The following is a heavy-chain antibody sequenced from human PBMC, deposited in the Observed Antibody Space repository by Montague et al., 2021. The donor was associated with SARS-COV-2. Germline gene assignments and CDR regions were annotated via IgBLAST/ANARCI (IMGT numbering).Heavy chain of an antibody. CDR3: ARSYYDILTAYYTPFDY. CDR1: GFSLSTSGMR. J-gene: IGHJ4*02. CDR2: IDWDDDK. D-gene: IGHD3-9*01. V-gene: IGHV2-70*04. Sequence: VKPTQTLTLTCTFSGFSLSTSGMRASWIRQPPGKALEWLARIDWDDDKFYSTSLKTRLTISKGTSKNQVVLTMTNMDPVDTATYYCARSYYDILTAYYTPFDYWGQGTLVTVSS.